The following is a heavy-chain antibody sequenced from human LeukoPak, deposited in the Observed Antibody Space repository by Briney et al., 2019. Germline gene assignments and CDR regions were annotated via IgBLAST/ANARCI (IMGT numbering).Heavy chain of an antibody. CDR1: GGSTSSYY. D-gene: IGHD1-26*01. J-gene: IGHJ4*02. Sequence: SETLSLTCTVSGGSTSSYYWSWIRQPAGKGLEWIGRIYTSGSTNYNPSLKSRVTMSVDTSKYQFSLKLSSVTAADTAVYYCARGRYSGSHAVSPFDYWGQGTLVTVSS. CDR2: IYTSGST. V-gene: IGHV4-4*07. CDR3: ARGRYSGSHAVSPFDY.